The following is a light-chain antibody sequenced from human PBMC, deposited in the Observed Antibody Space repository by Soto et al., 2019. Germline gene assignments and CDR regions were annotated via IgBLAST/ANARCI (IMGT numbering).Light chain of an antibody. V-gene: IGLV2-8*01. CDR3: SSYAGSSNV. J-gene: IGLJ1*01. CDR2: EVN. CDR1: SSDVGGYNY. Sequence: QFALTQLPSASGSPGQSVAISCTGTSSDVGGYNYVSWYQQHPGKAPKLMIYEVNKRPSGVPDRFSGSKSGNTASLTVSGLQAEDEADYYCSSYAGSSNVFGTGTKVTVL.